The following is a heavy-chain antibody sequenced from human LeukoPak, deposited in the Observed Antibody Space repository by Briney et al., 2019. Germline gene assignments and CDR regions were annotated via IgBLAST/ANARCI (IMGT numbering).Heavy chain of an antibody. CDR3: ARVYYDSTGYYYRTRYYFDF. Sequence: PSETLSLICTVSGVSISTYYWSWIRQPAGKGLEWIGHVYNIGGTNYNPSLKSRVTMSLDPSENQFSLKLTSVTAADTAVYYCARVYYDSTGYYYRTRYYFDFWGQGSLVTVSS. V-gene: IGHV4-4*07. D-gene: IGHD3-22*01. J-gene: IGHJ4*02. CDR2: VYNIGGT. CDR1: GVSISTYY.